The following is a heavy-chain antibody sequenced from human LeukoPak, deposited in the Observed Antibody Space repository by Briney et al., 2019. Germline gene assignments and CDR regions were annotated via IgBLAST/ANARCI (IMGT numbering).Heavy chain of an antibody. V-gene: IGHV4-59*01. Sequence: SETLSLTCTVSGGSISSYYWSWIRQPPGKGLEWIGYIYHSGSTNYNPSLKSRVTISVDTSKNQFSLKLSSVTAADTAVYYCARVGVPGAFDIWGQGTMVTVSS. CDR1: GGSISSYY. J-gene: IGHJ3*02. CDR3: ARVGVPGAFDI. D-gene: IGHD4/OR15-4a*01. CDR2: IYHSGST.